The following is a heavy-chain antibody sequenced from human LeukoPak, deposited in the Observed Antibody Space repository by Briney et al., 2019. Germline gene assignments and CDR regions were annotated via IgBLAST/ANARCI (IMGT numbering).Heavy chain of an antibody. Sequence: PGGSLRLSCAASGFTFSSYSMNWVRQAPGKGQEWVSYISSSSSTKYYADSVKGRFTISRDNAKNSLSLQMNSLRAEDTAVYYCARDTGGGYSSSSNYYSDYWGQGTLVTVSS. CDR2: ISSSSSTK. J-gene: IGHJ4*02. V-gene: IGHV3-48*01. D-gene: IGHD6-6*01. CDR3: ARDTGGGYSSSSNYYSDY. CDR1: GFTFSSYS.